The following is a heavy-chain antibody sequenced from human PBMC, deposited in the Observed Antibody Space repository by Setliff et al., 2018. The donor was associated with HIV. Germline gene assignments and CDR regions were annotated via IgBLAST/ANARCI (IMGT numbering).Heavy chain of an antibody. Sequence: SETLSLTCAVSGDSIGITSYYWGWIRQSPGKGLEWIGSINSSENTYYSPSPKNRVSMSVDRSRSQFSLKLTSVTAADTAVYYCARLFQWMSYSFDIWGQGTMVTVSS. CDR2: INSSENT. CDR1: GDSIGITSYY. D-gene: IGHD5-12*01. J-gene: IGHJ3*02. CDR3: ARLFQWMSYSFDI. V-gene: IGHV4-39*01.